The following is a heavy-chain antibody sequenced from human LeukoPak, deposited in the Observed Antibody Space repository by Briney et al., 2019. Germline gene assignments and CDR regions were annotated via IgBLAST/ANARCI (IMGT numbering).Heavy chain of an antibody. Sequence: KPSETLSLTCTVSGGSISSGGYYWSWIRQPPGKGLEWIGYIYHSGSTYYNPSLKSRVTISVDRSKNQFSLKLSSVTAADTAVYYCARAAGFWSGYRNWFDPWGQGTLVTVSS. D-gene: IGHD3-3*01. J-gene: IGHJ5*02. CDR1: GGSISSGGYY. CDR3: ARAAGFWSGYRNWFDP. V-gene: IGHV4-30-2*01. CDR2: IYHSGST.